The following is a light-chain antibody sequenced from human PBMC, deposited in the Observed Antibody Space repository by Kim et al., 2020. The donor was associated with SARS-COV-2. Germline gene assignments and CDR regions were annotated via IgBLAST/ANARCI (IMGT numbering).Light chain of an antibody. CDR1: SSDVGDYNY. Sequence: QSALTQPASVSGSPGQSITISCTGTSSDVGDYNYVSWYQQHPGKAPRLMIYDVSDRPSGVSNRFSGSKSGNTASLTISGLQAEDEADYYCGAYTRSSTPYVFGTGTKVTVL. V-gene: IGLV2-14*03. CDR2: DVS. CDR3: GAYTRSSTPYV. J-gene: IGLJ1*01.